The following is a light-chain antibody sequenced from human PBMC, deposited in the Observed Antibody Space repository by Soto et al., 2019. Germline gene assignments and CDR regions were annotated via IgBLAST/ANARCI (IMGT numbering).Light chain of an antibody. CDR1: EDVDIY. CDR3: QQRFSWPPWT. V-gene: IGKV3-11*01. Sequence: EVVLTQSPATLSLSPGGRATLSCRASEDVDIYLAWYQQRPGQAPRLLIYDTSKRSTGIPARFTGTGSGTDFTLTISSLEPEDFAVYYCQQRFSWPPWTFGQGTKVEIK. J-gene: IGKJ1*01. CDR2: DTS.